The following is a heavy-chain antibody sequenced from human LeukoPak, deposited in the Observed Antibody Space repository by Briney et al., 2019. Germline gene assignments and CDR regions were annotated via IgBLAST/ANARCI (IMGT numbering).Heavy chain of an antibody. CDR1: GFTFSSYV. CDR3: ARGDPSAGSLDY. D-gene: IGHD6-19*01. J-gene: IGHJ4*02. CDR2: IKQDGSEK. V-gene: IGHV3-7*04. Sequence: GRSLGLSCAASGFTFSSYVMHWVRQAPGKGLEWVANIKQDGSEKYYVDSVKGRFTISRDNPKNSLYLQMNSLRAGDTAVYYCARGDPSAGSLDYWGQGTLVTVSS.